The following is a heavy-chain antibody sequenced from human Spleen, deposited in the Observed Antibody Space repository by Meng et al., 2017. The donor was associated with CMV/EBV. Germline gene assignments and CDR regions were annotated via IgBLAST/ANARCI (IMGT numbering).Heavy chain of an antibody. CDR3: ARVESMDFWSGLAY. CDR1: GFTCSSDT. D-gene: IGHD3-3*01. Sequence: ASGFTCSSDTMHWVRQAPGKGLEWVSVISYDGSNKYYADSVKGRFTISRDNSKNTLYLQMNSLRAEDTAVYYCARVESMDFWSGLAYWGHGTLVTVSS. V-gene: IGHV3-30*04. J-gene: IGHJ4*01. CDR2: ISYDGSNK.